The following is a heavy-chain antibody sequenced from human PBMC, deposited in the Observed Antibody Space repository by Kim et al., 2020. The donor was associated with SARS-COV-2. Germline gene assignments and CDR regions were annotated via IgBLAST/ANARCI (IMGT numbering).Heavy chain of an antibody. J-gene: IGHJ4*02. D-gene: IGHD3-10*01. CDR3: ARGGDYYGSGSYYERTDY. CDR1: GFTFSSYG. CDR2: ISYDGSNK. V-gene: IGHV3-33*05. Sequence: GGSLRLSCAASGFTFSSYGMHWVRQAPGKGLEWVAVISYDGSNKYYADSVKGRFTISRDNSKNTLYLQMNSLRAEDTAVYYCARGGDYYGSGSYYERTDYWGQGTLVTVSS.